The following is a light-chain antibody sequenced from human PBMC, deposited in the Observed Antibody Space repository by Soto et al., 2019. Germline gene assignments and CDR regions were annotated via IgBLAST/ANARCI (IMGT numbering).Light chain of an antibody. CDR1: QSVSSTY. CDR3: QQYGRSPGLFT. V-gene: IGKV3-20*01. Sequence: IVLTQSPGTLSLSPGERATHSCRASQSVSSTYLAWYQQKPGQAPRLLIYDASSRATGIPDRFSGSGSGTDFTLTISRLEPEDFAVYYCQQYGRSPGLFTFGPGTKWIS. J-gene: IGKJ3*01. CDR2: DAS.